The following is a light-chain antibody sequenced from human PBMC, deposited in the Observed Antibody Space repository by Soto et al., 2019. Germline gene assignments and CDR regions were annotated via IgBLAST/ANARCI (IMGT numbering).Light chain of an antibody. Sequence: DTQMRQSPSTRSASVGARVTITCRASQSISSWLAWYQQKPGKAPKLLIYDASNLESGVPSRFSGSGSGTEFTLTISSRQPDDFAPYYCQQYNSYPITDGQGTRLEIK. CDR3: QQYNSYPIT. V-gene: IGKV1-5*01. J-gene: IGKJ5*01. CDR1: QSISSW. CDR2: DAS.